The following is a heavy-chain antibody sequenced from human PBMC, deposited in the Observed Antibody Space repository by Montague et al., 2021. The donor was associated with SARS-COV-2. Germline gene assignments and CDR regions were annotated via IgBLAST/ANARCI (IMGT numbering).Heavy chain of an antibody. V-gene: IGHV3-33*05. D-gene: IGHD3-9*01. CDR1: GFTFSSYG. CDR3: ARDLTYYDILTGYFAESPHYYNDYGMDV. CDR2: ISYDGSNK. J-gene: IGHJ6*02. Sequence: SLRLSCAASGFTFSSYGMHWVRQAPGKGLEWVAVISYDGSNKYYADSVKGRFTISRDNSKNTLYLQMNSLRAEDTAVYYCARDLTYYDILTGYFAESPHYYNDYGMDVWGQGTTVTVSS.